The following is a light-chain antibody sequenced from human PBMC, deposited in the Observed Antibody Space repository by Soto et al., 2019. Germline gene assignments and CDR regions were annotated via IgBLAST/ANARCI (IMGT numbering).Light chain of an antibody. V-gene: IGKV3-11*01. CDR2: DAS. CDR1: QSVSSY. CDR3: QQYFNWPLTWT. J-gene: IGKJ3*01. Sequence: EIVLTQSPATLSLSPGERATLSCRASQSVSSYLAWYQQKPGQAPRLLIYDASNRATGIPARFSGSGSGTDFTLTISSLQSEDSAFYYCQQYFNWPLTWTFGPGTKVDIK.